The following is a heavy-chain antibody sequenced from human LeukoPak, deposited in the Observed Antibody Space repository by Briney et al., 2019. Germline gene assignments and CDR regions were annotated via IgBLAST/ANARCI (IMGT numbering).Heavy chain of an antibody. CDR3: ARGTLGLRLGELSRTFDY. V-gene: IGHV3-33*08. Sequence: QPGGSLRLSCAASGFTFRNHGMHWVRQAPGKGLEWVAVIWYDGSNKYYADSVKGRFTISRDNFKNTLYLQMNSLRAEDTAVYYCARGTLGLRLGELSRTFDYWGQGTLVTVSS. D-gene: IGHD3-16*02. CDR1: GFTFRNHG. CDR2: IWYDGSNK. J-gene: IGHJ4*02.